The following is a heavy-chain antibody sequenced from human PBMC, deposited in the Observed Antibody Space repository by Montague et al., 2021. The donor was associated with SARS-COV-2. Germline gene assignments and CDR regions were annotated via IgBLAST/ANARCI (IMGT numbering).Heavy chain of an antibody. Sequence: CAISGDSVSSYSAAWNWIRQSPSISLEWLGRTYYRSKWYNDYALSVKSRITINPDTSKNHFSLQLNSVTPEDTAIYYCARGVYYDGSGYYSFDYWGQGTLVPASS. D-gene: IGHD3-22*01. CDR3: ARGVYYDGSGYYSFDY. V-gene: IGHV6-1*01. CDR1: GDSVSSYSAA. J-gene: IGHJ4*02. CDR2: TYYRSKWYN.